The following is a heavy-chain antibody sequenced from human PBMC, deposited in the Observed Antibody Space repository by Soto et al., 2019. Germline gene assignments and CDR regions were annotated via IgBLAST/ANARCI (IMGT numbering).Heavy chain of an antibody. J-gene: IGHJ6*02. D-gene: IGHD3-10*01. CDR2: IIPIFGTA. V-gene: IGHV1-69*01. CDR1: GGTFSSYA. Sequence: QVQLVQSGAEVKKPGSSVKVSCKASGGTFSSYAISWVRQAPGQVLVWMGGIIPIFGTANYAQQFQGSVTITEDESRSPAYMELSSLRSDDTAVYYCARVKDMVRGYPYGYYGMDVCGQGTTVTVS. CDR3: ARVKDMVRGYPYGYYGMDV.